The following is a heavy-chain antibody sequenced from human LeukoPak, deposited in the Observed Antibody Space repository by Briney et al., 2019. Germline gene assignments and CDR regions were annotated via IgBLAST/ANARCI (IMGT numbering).Heavy chain of an antibody. CDR1: GFTFSSYW. V-gene: IGHV3-7*01. CDR3: ARVLRLYSSSWILGGFDI. Sequence: GGSLRLSCAASGFTFSSYWMSWVRQAPGKGLEWVANIKQDGSEKYYVDSAKGRFTISRDNAKNSLYLQMNSLRAEDTAVYYCARVLRLYSSSWILGGFDIWGQGTMVTVSS. CDR2: IKQDGSEK. J-gene: IGHJ3*02. D-gene: IGHD6-13*01.